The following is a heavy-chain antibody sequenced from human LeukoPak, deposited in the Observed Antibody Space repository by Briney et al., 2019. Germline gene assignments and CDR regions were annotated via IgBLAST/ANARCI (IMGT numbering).Heavy chain of an antibody. D-gene: IGHD3-22*01. CDR1: GFTFSSYA. CDR3: AKDYHDSSGYSYYYYYMDV. Sequence: PGGSLRLPCAASGFTFSSYAMSWVRQAPGKGLEWVSAISGSGGSTYYADSVKGRFTISRDNSKNTLYLQMNSLRAEDTAVYYCAKDYHDSSGYSYYYYYMDVWGKGATVTVSS. V-gene: IGHV3-23*01. J-gene: IGHJ6*03. CDR2: ISGSGGST.